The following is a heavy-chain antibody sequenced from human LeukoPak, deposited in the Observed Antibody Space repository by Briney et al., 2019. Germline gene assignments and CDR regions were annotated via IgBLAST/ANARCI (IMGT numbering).Heavy chain of an antibody. CDR3: AKSGGSSIPRFFDL. V-gene: IGHV3-23*01. J-gene: IGHJ2*01. CDR1: GFTFSSYA. Sequence: GGSLRLSCAASGFTFSSYAMSWVRQAPGKGPEWVSSISGSGGSTYYADSVKGRFTISRDNSKNTLDLQMNSLRAEDTAVYYCAKSGGSSIPRFFDLWGRGTLVTVSS. CDR2: ISGSGGST. D-gene: IGHD1-26*01.